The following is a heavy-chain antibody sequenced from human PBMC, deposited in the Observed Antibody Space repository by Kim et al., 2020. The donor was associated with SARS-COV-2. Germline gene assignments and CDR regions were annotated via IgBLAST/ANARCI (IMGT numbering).Heavy chain of an antibody. Sequence: SETLSLTCTVSGGSISSGGYYWSWIRQHPGKGLEWIGYIYYSGSTYYNPSLKSRVTISVDTSKNQFSLKLSSVTAADTAVYYCARDSRSTKNHHDAFDIWGQGTMVTVSS. CDR3: ARDSRSTKNHHDAFDI. D-gene: IGHD5-12*01. CDR1: GGSISSGGYY. J-gene: IGHJ3*02. V-gene: IGHV4-31*03. CDR2: IYYSGST.